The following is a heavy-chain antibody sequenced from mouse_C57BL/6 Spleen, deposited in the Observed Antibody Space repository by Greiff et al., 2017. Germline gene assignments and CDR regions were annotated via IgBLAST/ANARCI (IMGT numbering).Heavy chain of an antibody. D-gene: IGHD2-4*01. J-gene: IGHJ2*01. CDR2: IYPGDGDT. CDR3: APYDYDEGFDY. CDR1: GYAFSSSW. Sequence: VQLQQSGPELVKPGASVKISCKASGYAFSSSWMNWVKQRPGTGLEWIGRIYPGDGDTNYNGKFKGKATLTADKSSSTAYMQLSSLTSEDSAVYFCAPYDYDEGFDYWGQGTTRTVSS. V-gene: IGHV1-82*01.